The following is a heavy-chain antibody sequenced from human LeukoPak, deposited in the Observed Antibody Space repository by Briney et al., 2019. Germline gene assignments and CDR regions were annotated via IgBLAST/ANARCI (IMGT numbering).Heavy chain of an antibody. CDR2: ISGSSSYI. J-gene: IGHJ6*02. CDR3: AFYYYYGMDV. V-gene: IGHV3-21*01. Sequence: GGSLRLSCAASGFTFSSYGMSWVRQAPGKGLEWVSSISGSSSYIYYADSVKGRFTISRDNAKKSLYLQMSSLRAVDTAVYYCAFYYYYGMDVWGQGTTVTVSS. CDR1: GFTFSSYG.